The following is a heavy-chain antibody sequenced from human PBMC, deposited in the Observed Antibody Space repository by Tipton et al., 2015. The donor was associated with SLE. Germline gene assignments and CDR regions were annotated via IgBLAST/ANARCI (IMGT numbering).Heavy chain of an antibody. Sequence: TLSLTCAVYDGSFSDYYWSWIRQPPGRGLEWIGEINHSGSTNHNPSLKSRVTISVDTSKNQFSLKLSSVTAADTAVYFCARTPGSGWQYYFDYWGQGTLVTVSS. D-gene: IGHD6-19*01. CDR1: DGSFSDYY. V-gene: IGHV4-34*01. CDR2: INHSGST. CDR3: ARTPGSGWQYYFDY. J-gene: IGHJ4*02.